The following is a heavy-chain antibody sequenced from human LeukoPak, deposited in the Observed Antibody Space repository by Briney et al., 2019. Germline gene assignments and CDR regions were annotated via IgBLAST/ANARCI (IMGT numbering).Heavy chain of an antibody. CDR2: ISYDGTNK. J-gene: IGHJ4*02. Sequence: GGSLRLSCAASGVTFSTYDMHWVRQAPGKGLEWVAVISYDGTNKDYADSVKGRLTISRDNSKNTLYLQMNSLRPEDTAVYYCARNSVGGSFFDYWGQGILVTVSS. CDR1: GVTFSTYD. D-gene: IGHD3-16*01. CDR3: ARNSVGGSFFDY. V-gene: IGHV3-30-3*01.